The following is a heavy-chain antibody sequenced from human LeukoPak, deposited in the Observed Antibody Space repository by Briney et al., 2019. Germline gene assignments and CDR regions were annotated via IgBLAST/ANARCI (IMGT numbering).Heavy chain of an antibody. Sequence: GGSLRLSCAASGFTLSSYEMNWVRQAPGKGLEWVSYISSSGSTIYYADSVKGRFTISRDNAKNSLYLQMNSLRAEDTAVYYCARSGYGDYALSVAFDIWGQGTMVTVSS. CDR2: ISSSGSTI. CDR1: GFTLSSYE. CDR3: ARSGYGDYALSVAFDI. V-gene: IGHV3-48*03. D-gene: IGHD4-17*01. J-gene: IGHJ3*02.